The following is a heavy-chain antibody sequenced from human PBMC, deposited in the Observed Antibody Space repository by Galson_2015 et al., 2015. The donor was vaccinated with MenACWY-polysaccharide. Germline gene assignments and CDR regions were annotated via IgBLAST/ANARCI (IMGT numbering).Heavy chain of an antibody. J-gene: IGHJ4*02. D-gene: IGHD4-11*01. Sequence: SLRLSCAASGFTFSHYGMHWVRQAPGKGLEWVAVIGYDGRDKYYADSAKGRFTISRDNSKNTLFLQMSSLRAEDTAVYYCAKDLQIYSPGTPFDYWGQGTLVTVSS. CDR1: GFTFSHYG. V-gene: IGHV3-30*18. CDR2: IGYDGRDK. CDR3: AKDLQIYSPGTPFDY.